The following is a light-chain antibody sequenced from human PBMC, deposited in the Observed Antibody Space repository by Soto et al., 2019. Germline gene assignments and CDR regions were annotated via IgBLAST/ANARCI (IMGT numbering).Light chain of an antibody. V-gene: IGKV1-5*01. CDR1: QSISSW. CDR2: DAS. CDR3: QQYGTYLWT. J-gene: IGKJ1*01. Sequence: DIQMTPSPSTLSASVGDRVTITCRASQSISSWLAWYQPKPGKAPKLLMYDASSLESGVPSRFSGSGSGTEFTLTISSLQPDDFATYYCQQYGTYLWTFGQGTKVDIK.